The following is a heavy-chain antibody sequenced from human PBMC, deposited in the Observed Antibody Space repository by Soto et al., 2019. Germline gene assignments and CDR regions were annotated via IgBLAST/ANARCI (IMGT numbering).Heavy chain of an antibody. J-gene: IGHJ4*02. D-gene: IGHD3-22*01. CDR1: GYTFTSYA. CDR3: YYDNSGGGGESY. V-gene: IGHV1-3*01. Sequence: QVQLVQSGAEVKKPGASVKVSCKASGYTFTSYAMHWVRQAPGQRLEWMGWINAGNGNTKYSQKFQGRVTITRDTSASTAYMELSRLRSEDTAVYYCYYDNSGGGGESYWGQGTLVTVSS. CDR2: INAGNGNT.